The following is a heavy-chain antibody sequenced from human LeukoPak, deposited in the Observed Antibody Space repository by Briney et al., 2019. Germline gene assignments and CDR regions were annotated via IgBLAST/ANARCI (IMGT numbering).Heavy chain of an antibody. CDR2: IHYSGST. CDR3: ARGAGYSYGSADAFDI. V-gene: IGHV4-59*02. Sequence: SETLSLTCTLSDGSVSSYYWSWIRQPPGKGLEWIGYIHYSGSTDYNPSLKSRVTILVDTSKSQFSLKLRSVTAADTAVYYCARGAGYSYGSADAFDIWGQGTMVTVSS. J-gene: IGHJ3*02. D-gene: IGHD5-18*01. CDR1: DGSVSSYY.